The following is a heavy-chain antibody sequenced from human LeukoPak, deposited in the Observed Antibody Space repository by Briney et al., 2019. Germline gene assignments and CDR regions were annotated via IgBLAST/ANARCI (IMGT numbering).Heavy chain of an antibody. CDR3: ARSYISLINGAFDI. CDR1: GYTFTNYW. V-gene: IGHV5-51*01. Sequence: GESLKISCQASGYTFTNYWIGWVRQMPGKGLEWMGIIYPGDSDSRYSPSFQGQVTFSVDKSINTAFLQWNSLKASDTAMYYCARSYISLINGAFDIWGQGTLVTVSS. D-gene: IGHD2-8*01. CDR2: IYPGDSDS. J-gene: IGHJ3*02.